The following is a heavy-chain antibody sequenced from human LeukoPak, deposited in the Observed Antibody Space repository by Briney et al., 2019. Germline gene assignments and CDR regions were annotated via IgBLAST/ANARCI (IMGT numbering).Heavy chain of an antibody. Sequence: PGGSLRLSCAASGFTFSSYAMSWVRQAPRKGLEWISAISGSGGSTYYADSVKGRFTISRDNSKNTLHLQMNSLRAEDTAVYYCAKCITALLSPADAFDIWGQGTMVTVSS. D-gene: IGHD1-26*01. CDR1: GFTFSSYA. CDR2: ISGSGGST. J-gene: IGHJ3*02. V-gene: IGHV3-23*01. CDR3: AKCITALLSPADAFDI.